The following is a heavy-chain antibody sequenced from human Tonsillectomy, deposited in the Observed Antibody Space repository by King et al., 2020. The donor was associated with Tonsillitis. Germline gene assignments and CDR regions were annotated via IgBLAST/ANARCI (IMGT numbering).Heavy chain of an antibody. CDR2: IDPSDSYT. J-gene: IGHJ6*02. D-gene: IGHD3-10*01. CDR1: GYSFTSYW. CDR3: ARLEHYYGTGSSPYGMDV. V-gene: IGHV5-10-1*03. Sequence: VQLVESGAELKKPGESLRISCQGSGYSFTSYWITWVRQLPGKGLEWMGRIDPSDSYTKYSPSFQGHVTFSVDGSISTAYLQWSSLRASDTAPYYCARLEHYYGTGSSPYGMDVWGQGTPVTVSS.